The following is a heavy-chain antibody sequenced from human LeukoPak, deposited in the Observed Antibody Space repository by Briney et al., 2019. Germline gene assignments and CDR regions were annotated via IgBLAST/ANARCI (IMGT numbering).Heavy chain of an antibody. D-gene: IGHD3-10*01. CDR2: SYYSGST. J-gene: IGHJ5*02. CDR1: GGSISSSSYY. V-gene: IGHV4-39*07. Sequence: SETLSLTCTVSGGSISSSSYYWGWIRQPPGKGLEWIGSSYYSGSTYYNPSLKSRVTISVDTSKNQFSLKLSSVTAADTAVYYCARAFASSRAMVRGVPFAPSYNWFDPWGQGTLVTVSS. CDR3: ARAFASSRAMVRGVPFAPSYNWFDP.